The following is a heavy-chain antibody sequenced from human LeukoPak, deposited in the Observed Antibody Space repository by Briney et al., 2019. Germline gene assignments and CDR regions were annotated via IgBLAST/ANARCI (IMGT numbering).Heavy chain of an antibody. V-gene: IGHV3-33*01. CDR3: VAVLVPAAFWHFDV. Sequence: GTSLRLSCAMSGFPFSQHGYHWVRQAPGKGLEWTAVIWVDGTRKYYADSVEGRFTISRDNSKGTLYLQIDSLRPEDTAVYYCVAVLVPAAFWHFDVWGRGTQVTVSS. CDR1: GFPFSQHG. J-gene: IGHJ2*01. CDR2: IWVDGTRK. D-gene: IGHD2-2*01.